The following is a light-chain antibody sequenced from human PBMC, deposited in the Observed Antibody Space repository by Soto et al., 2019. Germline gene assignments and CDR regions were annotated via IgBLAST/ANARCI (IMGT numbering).Light chain of an antibody. Sequence: VLTQSPATLSLSPGERGTLSCGASQGVXSSYVAWYQHKPGMAPRLLXHNTSSMAMGSPDRLSGSKSGTNFTLTIRRMEPEDVGMYYCQQYGSAPSTFGQGTRLEIK. CDR3: QQYGSAPST. V-gene: IGKV3D-20*01. CDR1: QGVXSSY. J-gene: IGKJ5*01. CDR2: NTS.